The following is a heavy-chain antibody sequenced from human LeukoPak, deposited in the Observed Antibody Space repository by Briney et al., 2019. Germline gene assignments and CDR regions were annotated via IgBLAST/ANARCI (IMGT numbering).Heavy chain of an antibody. Sequence: SETLSLTCAVYGGSFSGYYWSWIRQPPGKGLEWSAEINHSGSTNYNPSLRSRVTISVDTSKNQFSLKLSSVTAADTAVYYCARRRYSGSYSSAWGQGTLVTVSS. CDR1: GGSFSGYY. CDR3: ARRRYSGSYSSA. V-gene: IGHV4-34*01. J-gene: IGHJ5*02. CDR2: INHSGST. D-gene: IGHD1-26*01.